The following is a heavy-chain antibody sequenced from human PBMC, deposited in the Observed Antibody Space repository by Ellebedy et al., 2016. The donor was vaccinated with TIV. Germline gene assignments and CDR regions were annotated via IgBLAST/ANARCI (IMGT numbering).Heavy chain of an antibody. V-gene: IGHV5-51*01. CDR2: IYPGDSDT. Sequence: GESLKISCKASGYTFINEWIAWVRQTPGKGLEWVGIIYPGDSDTKYSPSFQGQVTISADKSTSTAYLQWSSLKASDTAMYYCARRLALHSNTWYAQYYFDYWGQGTLVTVSS. D-gene: IGHD6-13*01. J-gene: IGHJ4*02. CDR3: ARRLALHSNTWYAQYYFDY. CDR1: GYTFINEW.